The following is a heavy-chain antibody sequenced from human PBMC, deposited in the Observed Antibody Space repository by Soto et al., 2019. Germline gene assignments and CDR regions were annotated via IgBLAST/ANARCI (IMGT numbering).Heavy chain of an antibody. Sequence: SETLSLTCTVSGGSISSYYWSWIRQPPVKGLEWIGEINHRGSTNYNPSLKSRVTISVDTSKNQFSLKLSSVTAADTAVYYCARHSETTGPDYWGQGTLVTVSS. CDR1: GGSISSYY. CDR2: INHRGST. CDR3: ARHSETTGPDY. D-gene: IGHD4-17*01. V-gene: IGHV4-34*01. J-gene: IGHJ4*02.